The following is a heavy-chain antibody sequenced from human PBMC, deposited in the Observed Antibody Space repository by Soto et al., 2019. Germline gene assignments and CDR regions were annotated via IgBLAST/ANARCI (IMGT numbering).Heavy chain of an antibody. Sequence: GESLNISCKGSGYSFTSYWISWVRQMPGKGLERMGRIDPSVSYTNYSPSFQGHVTISADKSISTAFLKWSILKASDTGVYCWASEGAHRSSGRAVPVTDYYFYGMAVWGQGTTVTVSS. V-gene: IGHV5-10-1*01. D-gene: IGHD6-19*01. J-gene: IGHJ6*02. CDR2: IDPSVSYT. CDR3: ASEGAHRSSGRAVPVTDYYFYGMAV. CDR1: GYSFTSYW.